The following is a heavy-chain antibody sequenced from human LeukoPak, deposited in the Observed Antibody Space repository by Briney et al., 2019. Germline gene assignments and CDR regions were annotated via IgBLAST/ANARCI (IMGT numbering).Heavy chain of an antibody. CDR3: ANDLRYFDWLLSEYGMDV. D-gene: IGHD3-9*01. V-gene: IGHV3-30-3*02. J-gene: IGHJ6*02. CDR2: ISYDGSNK. Sequence: GRSLRLSYAASGFTFSSYAMHWVRQAPGKGLEWVAVISYDGSNKYYADSVKGRFTISRDNSKNTLYLQMNSLRAEDTAVYYCANDLRYFDWLLSEYGMDVWGQGTTVTVSS. CDR1: GFTFSSYA.